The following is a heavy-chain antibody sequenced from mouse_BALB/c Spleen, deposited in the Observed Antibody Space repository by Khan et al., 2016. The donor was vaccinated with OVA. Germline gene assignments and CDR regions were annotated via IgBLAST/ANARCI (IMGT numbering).Heavy chain of an antibody. J-gene: IGHJ2*01. CDR3: ASMLLYYYGSNFEGYYVDY. V-gene: IGHV3-2*02. Sequence: VQLKESGPGLVKPSQSLSLTCTVTGYSITSDYAWNWIRQFPGNKLEWMGYISYSGDTAYNPSLNSRISITRDTSKNQFFLQLNSVTTEDTATYYCASMLLYYYGSNFEGYYVDYWGQGTTLTVSS. CDR1: GYSITSDYA. D-gene: IGHD1-1*01. CDR2: ISYSGDT.